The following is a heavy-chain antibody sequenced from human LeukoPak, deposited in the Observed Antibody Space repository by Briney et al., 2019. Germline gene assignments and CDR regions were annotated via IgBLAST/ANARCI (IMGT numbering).Heavy chain of an antibody. CDR3: ARVGAHDSSGSDY. Sequence: KPSETLSLTCAVYGGSFSGYYWSWIRQPPGKGLEWIGEINHSGSTNYNPPLKSRVTISVDTSKNQFSLKLSSVTAADTAVYYCARVGAHDSSGSDYWGQGTLVTVSS. CDR2: INHSGST. CDR1: GGSFSGYY. D-gene: IGHD6-25*01. V-gene: IGHV4-34*01. J-gene: IGHJ4*02.